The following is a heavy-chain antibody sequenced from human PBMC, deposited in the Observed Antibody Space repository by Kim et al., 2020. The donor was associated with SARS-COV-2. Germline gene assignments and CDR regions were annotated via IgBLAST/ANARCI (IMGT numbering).Heavy chain of an antibody. CDR2: INHSGTT. J-gene: IGHJ4*02. V-gene: IGHV4-34*01. Sequence: SETLSLTCAVSVGSFNDYYWTWLRQTPGTGLEWIGQINHSGTTKYDPSLKSRVTISVDTSKKQFSLQLTSVTAADTAVYLCARGGDTAMAHRFDFWGQGTLVTVSS. CDR3: ARGGDTAMAHRFDF. D-gene: IGHD5-18*01. CDR1: VGSFNDYY.